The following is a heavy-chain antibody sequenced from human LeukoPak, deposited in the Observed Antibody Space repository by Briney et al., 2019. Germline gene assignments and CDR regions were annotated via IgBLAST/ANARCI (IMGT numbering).Heavy chain of an antibody. Sequence: GGSLRLSCTASEFTFSSYWMSWVRQAPGKGLEWVANIRQDGSERYYLDSVKGRFTISRDNAKNSLYLQMNSLRVEDTAIYYCARDPYNGAYSEGYYYYYMDVWGKGTTVTVSS. D-gene: IGHD1-1*01. CDR1: EFTFSSYW. V-gene: IGHV3-7*01. CDR3: ARDPYNGAYSEGYYYYYMDV. CDR2: IRQDGSER. J-gene: IGHJ6*03.